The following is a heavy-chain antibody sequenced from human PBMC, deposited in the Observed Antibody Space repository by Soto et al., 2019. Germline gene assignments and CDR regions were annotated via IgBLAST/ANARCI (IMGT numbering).Heavy chain of an antibody. CDR2: SSQIGST. CDR3: ARDLYGSGRGCMDV. V-gene: IGHV4-30-2*01. Sequence: SSQIGSTYYNPSLKSRVTISVDRSKNQFSLKLSSVTAADTAVYYCARDLYGSGRGCMDVWGQGPTVTVSS. D-gene: IGHD3-10*01. J-gene: IGHJ6*02.